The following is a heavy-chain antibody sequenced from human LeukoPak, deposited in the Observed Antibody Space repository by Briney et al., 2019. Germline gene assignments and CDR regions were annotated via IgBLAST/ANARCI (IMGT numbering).Heavy chain of an antibody. D-gene: IGHD6-13*01. J-gene: IGHJ4*02. Sequence: ASVKVSCKASGYTFTSYDINWVRQATGQGLEWMGWMNPNSGNTGYAQKFQGRVTMTRNTSISTAYMELSSLRSEDTAVYYCARGFVRSEYSSSWWGEDYWGQGTLVTVSS. V-gene: IGHV1-8*01. CDR3: ARGFVRSEYSSSWWGEDY. CDR1: GYTFTSYD. CDR2: MNPNSGNT.